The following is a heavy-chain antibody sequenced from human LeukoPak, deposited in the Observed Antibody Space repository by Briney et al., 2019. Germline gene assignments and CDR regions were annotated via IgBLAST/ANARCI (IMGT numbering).Heavy chain of an antibody. CDR2: IRYDGSNK. D-gene: IGHD6-13*01. V-gene: IGHV3-30*02. CDR1: GFTFSSYG. Sequence: PGGSLRLSCAASGFTFSSYGMHRVRQAPGKGLEWVAFIRYDGSNKYYADSVKGRFTISRDNSKNTLYLQMNSLRAEDTAVYYCAKAYAAAGRYYYYMDVWGKGTTVTVSS. CDR3: AKAYAAAGRYYYYMDV. J-gene: IGHJ6*03.